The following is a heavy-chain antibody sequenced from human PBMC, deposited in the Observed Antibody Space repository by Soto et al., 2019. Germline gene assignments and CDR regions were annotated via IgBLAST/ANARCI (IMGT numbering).Heavy chain of an antibody. V-gene: IGHV4-4*07. Sequence: RASETLSLTCTVSGGSVNSYYWSWIRQPAGKGLEWIGRLYTNENTNYNPSLRSRVTMSVDTSKNQFSLTLSSVTAADTAVYYCAAYNSGHYYFAMDVWGHGTTVTVSS. J-gene: IGHJ6*02. CDR3: AAYNSGHYYFAMDV. D-gene: IGHD1-20*01. CDR2: LYTNENT. CDR1: GGSVNSYY.